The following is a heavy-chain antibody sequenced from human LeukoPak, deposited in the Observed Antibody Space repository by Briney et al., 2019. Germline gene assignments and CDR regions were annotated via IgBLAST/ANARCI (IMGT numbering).Heavy chain of an antibody. J-gene: IGHJ4*02. D-gene: IGHD4-11*01. CDR3: ARVWATVTNPFDY. Sequence: SVKVSCKASGGTLSSYAISWGGQAPGQGLEWMGGIIPIFGTANYAQKFQGRVTITADESTSTAYMELSSLRSEDTAVYYCARVWATVTNPFDYWGQGTLVTVSS. CDR1: GGTLSSYA. CDR2: IIPIFGTA. V-gene: IGHV1-69*13.